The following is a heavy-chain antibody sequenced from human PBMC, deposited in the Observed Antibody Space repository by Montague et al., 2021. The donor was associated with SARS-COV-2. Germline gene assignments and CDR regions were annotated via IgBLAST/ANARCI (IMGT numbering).Heavy chain of an antibody. Sequence: SLRLSCATSGFTFSDYYMDWVRQAPGRGLEWVGRSGSKVKSYSSEYAASVQGRFTISRDDSKKSMYLQMNSLKIEDTAIYYCARFGTPGRWGQGTLVTVSS. CDR1: GFTFSDYY. V-gene: IGHV3-72*01. CDR3: ARFGTPGR. D-gene: IGHD3-16*01. J-gene: IGHJ1*01. CDR2: SGSKVKSYSS.